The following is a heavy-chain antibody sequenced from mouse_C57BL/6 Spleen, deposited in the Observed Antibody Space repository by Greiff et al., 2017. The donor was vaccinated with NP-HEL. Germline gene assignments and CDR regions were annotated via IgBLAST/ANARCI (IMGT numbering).Heavy chain of an antibody. V-gene: IGHV8-8*01. J-gene: IGHJ4*01. CDR2: IWWDDDK. D-gene: IGHD1-1*01. Sequence: ESGPGILQPSQTLSLTCSFSGFSLSTFGMGVGWIRQPSGKGLEWLAHIWWDDDKYYNPALKSRLTISKDTSKNQVFLKSANVDTADTATYYCARLYYYGSSHYYAMDYWGQGTSVTVSS. CDR3: ARLYYYGSSHYYAMDY. CDR1: GFSLSTFGMG.